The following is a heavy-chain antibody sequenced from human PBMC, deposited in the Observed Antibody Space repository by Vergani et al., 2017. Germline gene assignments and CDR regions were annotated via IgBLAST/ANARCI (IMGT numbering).Heavy chain of an antibody. D-gene: IGHD1-1*01. CDR3: AREASTRYMDV. J-gene: IGHJ6*03. V-gene: IGHV3-33*01. CDR2: IWYDGSNK. CDR1: GFTFSSYG. Sequence: QVQPVESGGGVVQPGRSLRLSCAASGFTFSSYGMHWVRQAPGKGLEWVAVIWYDGSNKYYADSVKGRFTISRDNSKNTLYLQMNSLRAEDTAVYYCAREASTRYMDVWGKGTTVTVSS.